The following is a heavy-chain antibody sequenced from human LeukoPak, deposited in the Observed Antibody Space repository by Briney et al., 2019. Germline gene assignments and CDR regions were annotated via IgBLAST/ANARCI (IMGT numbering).Heavy chain of an antibody. CDR3: AIRLAAAGISAFDI. D-gene: IGHD6-13*01. CDR1: GDSFTTYW. J-gene: IGHJ3*02. CDR2: IYLGDSDT. Sequence: PGESLKISCKGSGDSFTTYWIGWVRQMPGKGLEWMGIIYLGDSDTRYSPSFQGQVTISADKSISTAYLQWSSLKASDTAMYYCAIRLAAAGISAFDIWGQGTMVTVSS. V-gene: IGHV5-51*01.